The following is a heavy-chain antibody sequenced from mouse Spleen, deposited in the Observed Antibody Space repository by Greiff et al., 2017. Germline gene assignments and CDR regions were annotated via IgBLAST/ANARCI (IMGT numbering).Heavy chain of an antibody. CDR1: GYAFSSSW. D-gene: IGHD1-1*01. CDR2: IYPGDGDT. Sequence: QVQLQQSGPELVKPGASVKISCKASGYAFSSSWMNWVKQRPGKGLEWIGRIYPGDGDTNYNGKFKGKATLTADKSSSTAYMQLSSLTSEDSAVYFCARHGGYAMDYWGQGTSVTVSS. J-gene: IGHJ4*01. CDR3: ARHGGYAMDY. V-gene: IGHV1-82*01.